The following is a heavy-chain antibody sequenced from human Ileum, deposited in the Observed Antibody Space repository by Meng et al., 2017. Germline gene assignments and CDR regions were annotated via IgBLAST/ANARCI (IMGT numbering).Heavy chain of an antibody. CDR3: TRGYSSSTY. J-gene: IGHJ4*02. D-gene: IGHD6-6*01. V-gene: IGHV3-48*03. CDR2: ISNSGSSI. Sequence: GESLKISCAASGFTFSSDGMNWVRQAPGKGLEWVSYISNSGSSISYADSVKGRFTISRDNAKNSLYLQMNSLRVEDTAVYYCTRGYSSSTYWGQGTLVTVSS. CDR1: GFTFSSDG.